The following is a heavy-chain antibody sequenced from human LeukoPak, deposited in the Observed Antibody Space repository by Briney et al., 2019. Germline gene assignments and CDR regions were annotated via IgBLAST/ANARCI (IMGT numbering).Heavy chain of an antibody. CDR2: IYYSGST. CDR1: GGSLSSYY. Sequence: SETLSLTCTVSGGSLSSYYWSWIRQPPGKGLEWIGYIYYSGSTNYNPSLKSRVTISVDTSKNQFSLKLSSVTAADTAVYYCAREVKGGDFWSGYYSKNNWFDPWGQGTLVTVSS. J-gene: IGHJ5*02. V-gene: IGHV4-59*01. D-gene: IGHD3-3*01. CDR3: AREVKGGDFWSGYYSKNNWFDP.